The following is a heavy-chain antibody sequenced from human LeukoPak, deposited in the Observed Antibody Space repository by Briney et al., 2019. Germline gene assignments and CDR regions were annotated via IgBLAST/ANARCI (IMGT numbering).Heavy chain of an antibody. CDR1: GYTFTSYD. Sequence: GASVKVSCKASGYTFTSYDINWVQQATGQGLEWMGWMNPNSGNTGYAQKFQGRVTMTRNTSISTAYTELSSLRSEDTAVYYCARASTLEPRIVGASGAFDIWGQGTMVTVSS. D-gene: IGHD1-26*01. J-gene: IGHJ3*02. CDR3: ARASTLEPRIVGASGAFDI. V-gene: IGHV1-8*01. CDR2: MNPNSGNT.